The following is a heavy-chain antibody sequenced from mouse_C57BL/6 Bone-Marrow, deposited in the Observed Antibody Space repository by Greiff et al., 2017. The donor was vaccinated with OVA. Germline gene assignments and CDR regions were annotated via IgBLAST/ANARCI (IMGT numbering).Heavy chain of an antibody. J-gene: IGHJ3*01. CDR2: FHPYNDDT. CDR1: GYTFTTYP. V-gene: IGHV1-47*01. Sequence: QVQLQQSGAELVKPGASVKMSCKASGYTFTTYPLGWMKQNHGKSLAWIGNFHPYNDDTKYNEKFKGKATLTVEKSSSTVYLELSRLTSDDSAVYYCARPSYGNYGTWFAYWGQGTLVTVSA. D-gene: IGHD2-1*01. CDR3: ARPSYGNYGTWFAY.